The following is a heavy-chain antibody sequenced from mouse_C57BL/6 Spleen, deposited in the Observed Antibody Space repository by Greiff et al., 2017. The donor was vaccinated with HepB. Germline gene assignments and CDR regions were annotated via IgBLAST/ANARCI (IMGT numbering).Heavy chain of an antibody. CDR3: TRDSYGSSLYFGV. CDR1: GYTFTSYW. Sequence: QVQLQQPGAELVKPGASVKLSCKASGYTFTSYWMHWVKQRPGQGLEWIGTIHPNSGSTNYNEKFKSKATLTVDKTSSSAYMQLSSLTSEASAVYCCTRDSYGSSLYFGVWGTGTTVTVSS. J-gene: IGHJ1*03. D-gene: IGHD1-1*01. CDR2: IHPNSGST. V-gene: IGHV1-64*01.